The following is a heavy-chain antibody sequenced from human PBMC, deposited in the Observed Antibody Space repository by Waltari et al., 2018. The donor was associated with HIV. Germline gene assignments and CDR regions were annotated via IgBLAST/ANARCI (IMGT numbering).Heavy chain of an antibody. Sequence: QVQLVQSGAEVKKPGSSVKVSCKASGGTFSSYAISWVRQAPGQGLEWMGGIIPIFGTANYAQRFQGRVTITADESTSTAYMELSSLRSEDTAVYYCARGSWDYVWGSYQTSRYFDYWGQGTLVTVAS. CDR3: ARGSWDYVWGSYQTSRYFDY. CDR2: IIPIFGTA. V-gene: IGHV1-69*01. J-gene: IGHJ4*02. D-gene: IGHD3-16*02. CDR1: GGTFSSYA.